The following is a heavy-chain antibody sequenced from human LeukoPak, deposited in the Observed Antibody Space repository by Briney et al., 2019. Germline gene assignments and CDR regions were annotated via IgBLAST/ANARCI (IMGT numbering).Heavy chain of an antibody. D-gene: IGHD3-22*01. V-gene: IGHV3-21*01. Sequence: PGGSLRLSCAASGFTFSSYSMNWVRQAPGKGLEWVSSISSSSSYIYYADSVKGRFTISRDNAKNSLYLQMSSLRAEDTAVYYCARAPEYYYDSSGYYEFDYWGQGTLVTVSS. J-gene: IGHJ4*02. CDR1: GFTFSSYS. CDR2: ISSSSSYI. CDR3: ARAPEYYYDSSGYYEFDY.